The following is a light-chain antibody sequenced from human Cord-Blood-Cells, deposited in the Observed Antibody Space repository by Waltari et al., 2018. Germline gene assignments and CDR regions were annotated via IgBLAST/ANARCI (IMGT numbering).Light chain of an antibody. Sequence: QSALTQPASVSGSPGQSITISCTGTSSDVGGYNYVSWYQQHPGKAPKLMIYDVSKRPSGFSNRFSGSKSGNTASLTISGLQAEDEADYYCSSYTSSSIWVFGGGTKLTVL. CDR1: SSDVGGYNY. CDR3: SSYTSSSIWV. J-gene: IGLJ3*02. V-gene: IGLV2-14*01. CDR2: DVS.